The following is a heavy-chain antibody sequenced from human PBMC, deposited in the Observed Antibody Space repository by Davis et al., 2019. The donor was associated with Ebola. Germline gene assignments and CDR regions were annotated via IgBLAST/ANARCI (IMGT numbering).Heavy chain of an antibody. J-gene: IGHJ4*02. CDR2: ISSSSSYI. CDR1: GFTFSSYS. V-gene: IGHV3-21*04. Sequence: GGSLRLSCAASGFTFSSYSMNWVRQAPGKGLEWVSSISSSSSYIYYADSVKGRFTISRDNSKNTLYLQMNSLRAEDTAVYYCAKDYGSGSYSYWGQGTLVTVSS. D-gene: IGHD3-10*01. CDR3: AKDYGSGSYSY.